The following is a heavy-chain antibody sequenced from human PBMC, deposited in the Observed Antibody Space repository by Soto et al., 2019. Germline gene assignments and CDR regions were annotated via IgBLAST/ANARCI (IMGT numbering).Heavy chain of an antibody. J-gene: IGHJ5*02. CDR2: IYYSGST. D-gene: IGHD3-10*01. Sequence: SETLSLTCTVSGGSISSYYWSWIRQPPGKGLEWIGYIYYSGSTNYNPSLKSRVTISVDTSKNQFSLKLSSVTAADTAVYYCARETGLLSMVRGVIRWFDPWGQGTLVTVSS. CDR3: ARETGLLSMVRGVIRWFDP. CDR1: GGSISSYY. V-gene: IGHV4-59*01.